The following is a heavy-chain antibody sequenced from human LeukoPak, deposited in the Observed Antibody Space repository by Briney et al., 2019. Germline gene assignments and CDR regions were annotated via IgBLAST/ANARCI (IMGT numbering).Heavy chain of an antibody. J-gene: IGHJ3*02. Sequence: PSETLSLTCTVSGGSISSGSYYWSWIRQPAGKGLEWIGCIYTSGNTNYSPSLKSRVTISVDTSKNQFSLKLRSVSAADTAVYYCARDSPADSGNYWFPFDIWGQGSMVTVSS. D-gene: IGHD1-26*01. CDR2: IYTSGNT. CDR1: GGSISSGSYY. V-gene: IGHV4-61*02. CDR3: ARDSPADSGNYWFPFDI.